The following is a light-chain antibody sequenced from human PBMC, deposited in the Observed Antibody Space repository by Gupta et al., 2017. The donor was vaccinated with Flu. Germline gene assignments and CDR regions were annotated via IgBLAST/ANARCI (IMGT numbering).Light chain of an antibody. CDR1: QSVSFESDNKNF. CDR3: HQYRTTPWT. Sequence: DFVMIQSPDALAVSLGGRATINCKSSQSVSFESDNKNFLAWYQQKPGQAPTLLFSWASSRESRVPDRISDRGSGAEFTLTIISRQREDVAVYYCHQYRTTPWTFGQGTKVEIK. CDR2: WAS. J-gene: IGKJ1*01. V-gene: IGKV4-1*01.